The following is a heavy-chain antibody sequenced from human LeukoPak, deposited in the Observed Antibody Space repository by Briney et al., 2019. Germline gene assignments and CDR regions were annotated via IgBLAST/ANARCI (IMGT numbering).Heavy chain of an antibody. CDR2: IRYDGVNK. V-gene: IGHV3-30*02. J-gene: IGHJ4*02. Sequence: GGSLRLSCAASGFTFSSYGIHCVRQAPGKGLEWVAFIRYDGVNKYYADSVKGRFTISRDNSKNTLYLQMNSLRADDTAVDYCAKEGGAYGDYYFDYWGQGTLVTVSS. CDR3: AKEGGAYGDYYFDY. CDR1: GFTFSSYG. D-gene: IGHD4-17*01.